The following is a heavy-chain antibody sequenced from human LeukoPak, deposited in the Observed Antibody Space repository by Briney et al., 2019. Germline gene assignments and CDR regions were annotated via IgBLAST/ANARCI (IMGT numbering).Heavy chain of an antibody. CDR3: ARTVSGNYYYYYMDV. Sequence: GAPVKVSCKASGYTFTGYYMHWVRQAPGQGLEWIGWINPNSGGTNYAQKFQGRVTMTRDTSISTAYMELSRLRSDDTAVYYCARTVSGNYYYYYMDVWGKGTTVTVSS. J-gene: IGHJ6*03. CDR1: GYTFTGYY. D-gene: IGHD3-16*02. V-gene: IGHV1-2*02. CDR2: INPNSGGT.